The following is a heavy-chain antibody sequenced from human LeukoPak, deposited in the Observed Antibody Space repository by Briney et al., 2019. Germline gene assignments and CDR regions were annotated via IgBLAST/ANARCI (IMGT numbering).Heavy chain of an antibody. CDR3: ARELVAVAGNYYYYYMDV. D-gene: IGHD6-19*01. V-gene: IGHV3-30*04. CDR1: GFTFSSYA. CDR2: ISYDGSNK. Sequence: GGSLRLSCAASGFTFSSYAMHWVRQAPGKGLEWVAVISYDGSNKYYADSVKGRFTISRDNSKNTLYLQMNSLRAEDTAVYYCARELVAVAGNYYYYYMDVWGKGTTVTVSS. J-gene: IGHJ6*03.